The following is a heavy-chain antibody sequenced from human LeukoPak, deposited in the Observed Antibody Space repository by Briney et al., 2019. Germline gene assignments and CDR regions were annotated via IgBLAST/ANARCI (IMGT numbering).Heavy chain of an antibody. Sequence: SGPTLVNPTQTLTLTCTFSGFSLSTSGVGVGWIRQPPGKALEWLALIYWNDDKRYSPSLKSRLTITKDTSKNQVVLTMTNMDPVDTATYYCAHSTMVRGAMGTGLDNWFDPWGQGTLVTVSS. CDR1: GFSLSTSGVG. CDR2: IYWNDDK. CDR3: AHSTMVRGAMGTGLDNWFDP. D-gene: IGHD3-10*01. V-gene: IGHV2-5*01. J-gene: IGHJ5*02.